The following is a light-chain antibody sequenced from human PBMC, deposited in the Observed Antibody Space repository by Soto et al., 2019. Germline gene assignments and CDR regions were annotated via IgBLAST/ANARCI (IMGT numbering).Light chain of an antibody. CDR3: QQANSFPPT. CDR2: DAS. V-gene: IGKV3-11*01. Sequence: IVMTQSLAALSVYPGERATLSCRASQSVSSYLAWYQQKPGQAPRLLIYDASNRATGIPARFSGSGSGTDFTLTISSLEPEDFATYYCQQANSFPPTFGQGTKVDIK. J-gene: IGKJ1*01. CDR1: QSVSSY.